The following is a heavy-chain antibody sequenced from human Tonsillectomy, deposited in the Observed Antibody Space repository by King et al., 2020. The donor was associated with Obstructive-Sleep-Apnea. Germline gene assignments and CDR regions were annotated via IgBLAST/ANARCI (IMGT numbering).Heavy chain of an antibody. D-gene: IGHD6-19*01. V-gene: IGHV3-21*01. CDR3: ARGIAVAGTAGWFGP. CDR1: GFTFSSYS. Sequence: VQLVESGGGLVKPGGSLRLSCAASGFTFSSYSMNWVRQAPGKGLEWVSSISSSSSYIYYADSVKGRFTISRDNAKNSLYLQMNSLRAEDTAVYYCARGIAVAGTAGWFGPWGQGTLVTVS. CDR2: ISSSSSYI. J-gene: IGHJ5*02.